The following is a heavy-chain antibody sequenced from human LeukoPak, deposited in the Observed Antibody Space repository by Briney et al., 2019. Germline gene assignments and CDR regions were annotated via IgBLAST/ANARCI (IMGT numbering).Heavy chain of an antibody. CDR3: ARDRRGGSYASDY. D-gene: IGHD1-26*01. Sequence: SETLSLTCIVSGGSITSSYYWAWIRPPPGKGLEWVGIIYYNGNTYYNPSLKSRVAISVDTSKNLFSLDLSSVTTADTAVYYCARDRRGGSYASDYWGQGTLVTVSS. J-gene: IGHJ4*02. V-gene: IGHV4-39*02. CDR2: IYYNGNT. CDR1: GGSITSSYY.